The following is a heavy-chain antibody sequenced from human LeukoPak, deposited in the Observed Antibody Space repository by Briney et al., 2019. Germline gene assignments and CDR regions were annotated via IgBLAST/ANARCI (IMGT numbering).Heavy chain of an antibody. Sequence: PGGPLRLSCSASGFTFSDYTMNWVRQAPGKGLEWVSSISPSSTYIFYADSVKGRFTISRDDAKNSLYLQMNSLRAEDTAVYYCARAVSAQLVLCMDVWGQGTTVTVSS. J-gene: IGHJ6*02. D-gene: IGHD6-13*01. V-gene: IGHV3-21*01. CDR3: ARAVSAQLVLCMDV. CDR2: ISPSSTYI. CDR1: GFTFSDYT.